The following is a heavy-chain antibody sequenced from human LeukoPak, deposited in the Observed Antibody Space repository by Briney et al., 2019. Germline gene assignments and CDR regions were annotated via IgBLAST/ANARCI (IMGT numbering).Heavy chain of an antibody. CDR3: AIMTTVTSFDY. Sequence: GGSLRLSCAASGFIFSDYSMSWVRQAPGKGLEWVSSIIGSSSSIYYADSVKGRFTISRDNAKNSLYLQMNSLRAEDTAVYYCAIMTTVTSFDYWGQGTLVTVSS. D-gene: IGHD4-17*01. J-gene: IGHJ4*02. CDR2: IIGSSSSI. CDR1: GFIFSDYS. V-gene: IGHV3-21*01.